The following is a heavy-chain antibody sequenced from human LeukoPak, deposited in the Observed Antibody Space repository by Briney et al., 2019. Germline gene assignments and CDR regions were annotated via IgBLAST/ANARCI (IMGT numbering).Heavy chain of an antibody. CDR2: IYYSGNT. J-gene: IGHJ4*02. CDR3: ARGYYDILTGYYTGYCDY. D-gene: IGHD3-9*01. Sequence: SETLSLTCTVSGGSISSGDYYWSWVRQPPGTGLEWLGYIYYSGNTYYNPSLKSRVTISVDTSKNQFSLKLSSLTAANTAVYYCARGYYDILTGYYTGYCDYWGQGTLVTVSS. CDR1: GGSISSGDYY. V-gene: IGHV4-30-4*08.